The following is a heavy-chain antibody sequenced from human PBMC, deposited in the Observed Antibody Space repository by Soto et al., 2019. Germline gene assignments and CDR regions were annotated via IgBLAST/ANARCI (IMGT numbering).Heavy chain of an antibody. J-gene: IGHJ4*01. CDR3: ARDLVKVGFIAVAGTGDY. CDR2: ISAYNGNT. Sequence: QVQLVQSGAEVKKPGASVKVSCKPPVYTFTSYGFTWVHQPPGQGLEGMGWISAYNGNTNYAQKLQGRVTMTTDTSTSTAYMELRSLRSDDTAVYYCARDLVKVGFIAVAGTGDYWGQEPWSPSPQ. D-gene: IGHD6-19*01. V-gene: IGHV1-18*01. CDR1: VYTFTSYG.